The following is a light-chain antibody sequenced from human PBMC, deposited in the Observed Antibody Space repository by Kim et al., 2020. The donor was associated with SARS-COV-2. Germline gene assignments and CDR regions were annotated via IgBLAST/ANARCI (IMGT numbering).Light chain of an antibody. Sequence: SVGDRVTITCQASQDIKQSLNWFQQQPGKVPKLLIYDASSLETGVPSRFSGSGSGTDFIITISGLQPEDLGTYYCQQYENFPLTFGGGTKVDIK. V-gene: IGKV1-33*01. CDR2: DAS. J-gene: IGKJ4*01. CDR1: QDIKQS. CDR3: QQYENFPLT.